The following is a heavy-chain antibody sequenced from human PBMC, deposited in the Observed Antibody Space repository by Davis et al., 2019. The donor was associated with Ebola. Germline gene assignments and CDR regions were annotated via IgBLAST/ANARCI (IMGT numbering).Heavy chain of an antibody. J-gene: IGHJ4*02. CDR2: ISYDGSKT. V-gene: IGHV3-30*04. CDR1: GFTFSDYA. Sequence: GESLKISCAASGFTFSDYAMHWVRQTGKGLEWVAVISYDGSKTYYEDSVKGRFTISRDNAKNSLYLQMNSLRAEDTAVYYCARRADYWGQGTLVTVSS. CDR3: ARRADY.